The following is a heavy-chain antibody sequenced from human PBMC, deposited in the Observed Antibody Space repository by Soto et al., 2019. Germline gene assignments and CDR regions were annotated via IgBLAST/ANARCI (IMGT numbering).Heavy chain of an antibody. J-gene: IGHJ6*02. Sequence: QVQLVQSGAEVKKPGDSVKVSCKASGYTFTSYDINWVRQATGQGLEWMGWMNPNSGNTGYAQKFQGRVTMTRNTSISTAYMELSILRSEDTAVYYCARGLSYYYGMDVWGQGTTVTVSS. CDR1: GYTFTSYD. CDR3: ARGLSYYYGMDV. CDR2: MNPNSGNT. V-gene: IGHV1-8*01.